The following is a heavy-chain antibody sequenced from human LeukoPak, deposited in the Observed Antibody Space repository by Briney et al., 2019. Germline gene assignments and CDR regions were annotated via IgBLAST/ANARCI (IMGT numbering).Heavy chain of an antibody. D-gene: IGHD4-17*01. CDR3: AKGAGLYGDPGHFDY. CDR1: GFTFDDYV. CDR2: ISWNSGSI. J-gene: IGHJ4*02. V-gene: IGHV3-9*03. Sequence: GGSLRLSCAASGFTFDDYVMHWVRHAPGKGLEWVSGISWNSGSIGYADSVKGRFTISRDNAKNSLYLQMNSLRAEDMALYYCAKGAGLYGDPGHFDYWGQGTLVTVSS.